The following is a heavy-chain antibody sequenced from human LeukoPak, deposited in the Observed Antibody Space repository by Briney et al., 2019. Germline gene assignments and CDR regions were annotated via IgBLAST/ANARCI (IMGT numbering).Heavy chain of an antibody. CDR2: IKRDGSEK. D-gene: IGHD6-13*01. V-gene: IGHV3-7*05. CDR1: GFTFSNSW. Sequence: GGSLRLSCAASGFTFSNSWMSWVRQAPGKGLEWVANIKRDGSEKYYVDSVEGRFTISRDNAKNSLYLQMNSLRAEDTAVYYCARGGYSSSWYWFYWGQGTLVTVSS. J-gene: IGHJ4*02. CDR3: ARGGYSSSWYWFY.